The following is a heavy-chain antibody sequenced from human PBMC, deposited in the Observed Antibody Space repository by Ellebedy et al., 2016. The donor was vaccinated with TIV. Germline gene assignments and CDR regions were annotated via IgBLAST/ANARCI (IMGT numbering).Heavy chain of an antibody. D-gene: IGHD1-1*01. Sequence: ASVKVSXXASGYTFTSYYMHWVRQAPGQGLEWMGIINPSGGSTSYAQKFQGRVTMTRDTSTSTVYMELSSLRSEDTAVYYCARLKPTTTEDYYYGMDVWGQGTTVTVSS. CDR2: INPSGGST. CDR3: ARLKPTTTEDYYYGMDV. J-gene: IGHJ6*02. V-gene: IGHV1-46*01. CDR1: GYTFTSYY.